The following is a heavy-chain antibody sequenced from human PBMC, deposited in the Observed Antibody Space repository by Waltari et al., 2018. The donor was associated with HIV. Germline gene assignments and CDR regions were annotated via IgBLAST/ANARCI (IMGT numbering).Heavy chain of an antibody. Sequence: QLQESGPGLVKPSQTLSLTCTVSGGSISSGSYHWSWIRQPAGKGLAWIGRLYTSGSTDHNPALKSRATISGDTSKNQFSLKLSSVTAADTAVYYCARGVVGGYDLGNNWFDPWGQGTLVTVSA. CDR3: ARGVVGGYDLGNNWFDP. V-gene: IGHV4-61*02. D-gene: IGHD5-12*01. CDR1: GGSISSGSYH. J-gene: IGHJ5*02. CDR2: LYTSGST.